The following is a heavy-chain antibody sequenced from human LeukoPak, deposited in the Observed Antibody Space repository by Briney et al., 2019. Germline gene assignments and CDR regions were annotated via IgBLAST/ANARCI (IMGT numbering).Heavy chain of an antibody. CDR3: ARPPTPYYYDSSGYWDDAFDI. CDR2: ISSSGSTI. CDR1: GFTFSSYE. V-gene: IGHV3-48*03. Sequence: GGSLRLSCAASGFTFSSYEMNWVRQAPGKGLEWVSYISSSGSTIYYADYVKGRFTISRDNAKNALYLQINSLRAEDTAVYYCARPPTPYYYDSSGYWDDAFDIWGQGTMVTVSS. J-gene: IGHJ3*02. D-gene: IGHD3-22*01.